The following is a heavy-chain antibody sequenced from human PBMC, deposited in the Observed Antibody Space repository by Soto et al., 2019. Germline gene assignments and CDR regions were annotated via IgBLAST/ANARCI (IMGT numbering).Heavy chain of an antibody. CDR3: AKGQGGGPFQH. D-gene: IGHD1-26*01. J-gene: IGHJ1*01. CDR1: GFTFSSYA. V-gene: IGHV3-23*01. Sequence: SGGSLRLSCAASGFTFSSYAMSWVRQAPGKGLEWVSAISGSGGSAYYADSVKGRFTISRDNSKNTLYLQMNSLRAEDTAVYYCAKGQGGGPFQHWGQGTLVTVSS. CDR2: ISGSGGSA.